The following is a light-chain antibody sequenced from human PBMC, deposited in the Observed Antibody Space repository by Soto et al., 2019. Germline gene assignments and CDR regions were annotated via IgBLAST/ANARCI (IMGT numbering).Light chain of an antibody. CDR1: SSDVGGYKY. CDR2: EVS. V-gene: IGLV2-14*01. Sequence: QSVLAQPASVSGSPGQSITISCTGTSSDVGGYKYASWHQQHPGKAPKLMIYEVSNRPSGVSNRFSGSKSGNTASLTISGLQAEDEADYYCSSYTSSSTLDVFGTGTKVTVL. J-gene: IGLJ1*01. CDR3: SSYTSSSTLDV.